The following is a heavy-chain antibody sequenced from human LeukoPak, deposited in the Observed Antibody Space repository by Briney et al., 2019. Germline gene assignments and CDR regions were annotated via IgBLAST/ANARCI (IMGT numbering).Heavy chain of an antibody. CDR2: IKHSGST. CDR3: ARKGGGQLVNTRRWFDP. J-gene: IGHJ5*02. D-gene: IGHD6-13*01. CDR1: GGSLSDYY. Sequence: PSETLCLTCGVYGGSLSDYYWTWIRQPPGKGLEWIGEIKHSGSTNYKPSLKSRVTISVDTSKKQFSLKLNSVTAADTAVYYCARKGGGQLVNTRRWFDPWGQGTLVTVSS. V-gene: IGHV4-34*01.